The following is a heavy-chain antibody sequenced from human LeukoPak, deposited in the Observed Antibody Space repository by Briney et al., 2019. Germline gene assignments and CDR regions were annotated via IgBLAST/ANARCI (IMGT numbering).Heavy chain of an antibody. Sequence: GGSLRLSCAASGFTFSSYAMHWVHQAPGKGLEWVAVISYDGSNKYYADSVKGRFTISRDNSKNTLYLQMNSLRAEDTAVYYCARTLSGWYPREYYFDYWGQGTLVTVSS. J-gene: IGHJ4*02. CDR3: ARTLSGWYPREYYFDY. V-gene: IGHV3-30-3*01. D-gene: IGHD6-19*01. CDR1: GFTFSSYA. CDR2: ISYDGSNK.